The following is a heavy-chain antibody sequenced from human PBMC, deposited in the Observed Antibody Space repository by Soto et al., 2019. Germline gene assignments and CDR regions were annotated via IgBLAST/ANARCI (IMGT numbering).Heavy chain of an antibody. J-gene: IGHJ6*02. D-gene: IGHD4-17*01. V-gene: IGHV4-31*03. Sequence: QVRLEESGPGLVKPSETLSLICSVSGGSVNNANYFWNWIRHHPENGLEWIGYIYYSGSTRYNPSFKTRAPLSIDTSKNQFSLSLNSVTVADTAVYFCARDADYGGSRGGMDVWGRGTTVTVSS. CDR3: ARDADYGGSRGGMDV. CDR1: GGSVNNANYF. CDR2: IYYSGST.